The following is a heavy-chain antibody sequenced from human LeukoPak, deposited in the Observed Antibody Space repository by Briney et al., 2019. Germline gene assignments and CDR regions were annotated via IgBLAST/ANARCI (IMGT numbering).Heavy chain of an antibody. V-gene: IGHV3-7*01. CDR3: ARLVWGTDRYFDL. Sequence: GGSLRLSCAASGLTFSGWMSWLRQASGKELEWVANIKQDATAKYYVDSVKGRFTISRDNAKNSLYLDMNSLRAEDTAVYYCARLVWGTDRYFDLWGQGTLVTVSS. J-gene: IGHJ4*02. CDR2: IKQDATAK. D-gene: IGHD3-16*01. CDR1: GLTFSGW.